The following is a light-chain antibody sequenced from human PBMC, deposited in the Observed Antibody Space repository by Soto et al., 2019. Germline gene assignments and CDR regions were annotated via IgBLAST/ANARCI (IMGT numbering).Light chain of an antibody. CDR1: QSVSSSY. Sequence: EIVLTQSPGTLSLSPGERATLYCRASQSVSSSYLAWYQQKPGQAPRLLIYGASSRATGIPDRFSGSGSGTDFTLTISRLEPEDFAVYYCQQYGSSPQLTFGQGTKVDIK. J-gene: IGKJ1*01. CDR2: GAS. V-gene: IGKV3-20*01. CDR3: QQYGSSPQLT.